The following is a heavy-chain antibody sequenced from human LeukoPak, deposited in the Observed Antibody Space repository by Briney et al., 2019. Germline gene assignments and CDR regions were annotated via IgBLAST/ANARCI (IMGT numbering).Heavy chain of an antibody. J-gene: IGHJ4*02. CDR2: ISGGGGST. D-gene: IGHD1-26*01. CDR1: GFTFSNYA. CDR3: AKRRLGAVDY. V-gene: IGHV3-23*01. Sequence: GGSLRLSCAASGFTFSNYAMTWVRQAPGKGLEWVSAISGGGGSTYYADPVRGRFTISRDNSKNTLYLQMNSLTAEDTAVYYCAKRRLGAVDYWGQGSLVTVSS.